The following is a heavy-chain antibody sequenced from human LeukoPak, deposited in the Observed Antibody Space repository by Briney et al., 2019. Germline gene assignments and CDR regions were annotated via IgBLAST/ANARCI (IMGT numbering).Heavy chain of an antibody. CDR1: GGSISSSSYY. V-gene: IGHV4-39*07. D-gene: IGHD3/OR15-3a*01. J-gene: IGHJ4*02. Sequence: SETLSLTCTVSGGSISSSSYYWGWIRQPPGKGLEWIGSIYYSGSTYYNPSLKSRVTISVDTSKNQFSLRLSSVTAADTAVYYCARQTGSGLFILPGGQGTLVTVSS. CDR3: ARQTGSGLFILP. CDR2: IYYSGST.